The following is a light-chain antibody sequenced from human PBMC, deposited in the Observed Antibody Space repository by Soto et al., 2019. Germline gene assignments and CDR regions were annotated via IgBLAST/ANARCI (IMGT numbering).Light chain of an antibody. J-gene: IGLJ3*02. Sequence: QSVLTQPASVSGSPGQSITISCTGTSSDVGGYNSVSWYQQHPGKAPKLMIYEVSNRPSGVSNRFSGSKSGNTASLTISGLQDEDEADYYCRSYTSSSTLVFGGGTKLTVL. CDR3: RSYTSSSTLV. CDR1: SSDVGGYNS. V-gene: IGLV2-14*01. CDR2: EVS.